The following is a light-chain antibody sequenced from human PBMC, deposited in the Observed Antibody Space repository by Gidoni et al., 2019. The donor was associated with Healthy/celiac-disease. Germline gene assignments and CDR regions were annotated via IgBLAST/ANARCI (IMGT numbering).Light chain of an antibody. Sequence: SYELTQPPSVSVSPGQTASITCSGDQLGDKYACWYQQKPGQSTVLVIYQDSKRPSGIPERFPGSNSGNTAPLTTSGTQAMDEADYYCQAWDSSTAQVVFGGGTKLTVL. CDR2: QDS. CDR3: QAWDSSTAQVV. J-gene: IGLJ2*01. V-gene: IGLV3-1*01. CDR1: QLGDKY.